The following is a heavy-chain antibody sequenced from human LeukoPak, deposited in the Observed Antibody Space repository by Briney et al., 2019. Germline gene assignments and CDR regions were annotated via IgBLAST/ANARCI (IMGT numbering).Heavy chain of an antibody. CDR3: ARVAYYDILTGYYPRYNWFDP. J-gene: IGHJ5*02. Sequence: PSETLSLTCAVYGGSFSGYYWSWIRQPPGKGLEWIGEINHSGSTNYNPSLKSRVTISVDTSKNQFSLKLSSVTAADTAVYCCARVAYYDILTGYYPRYNWFDPWGQGTLVTVSS. V-gene: IGHV4-34*01. CDR2: INHSGST. D-gene: IGHD3-9*01. CDR1: GGSFSGYY.